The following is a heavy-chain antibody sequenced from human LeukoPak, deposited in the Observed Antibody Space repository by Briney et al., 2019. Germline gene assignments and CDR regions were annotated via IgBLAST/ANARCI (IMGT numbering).Heavy chain of an antibody. J-gene: IGHJ4*02. D-gene: IGHD3-3*01. CDR2: IIPIFGTA. CDR3: ARVNNKGYDFWSGYLLD. CDR1: GGTFSSYA. V-gene: IGHV1-69*13. Sequence: GASVKVSCKASGGTFSSYAISWVRQAPGQGLEWMGGIIPIFGTANYAQKFQGRVTITADESTSTAYMELSSLRSEDTAVYYCARVNNKGYDFWSGYLLDWGQGTLVTVSS.